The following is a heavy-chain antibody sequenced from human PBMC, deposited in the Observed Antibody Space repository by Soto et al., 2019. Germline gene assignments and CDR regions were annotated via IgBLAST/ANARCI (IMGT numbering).Heavy chain of an antibody. CDR2: ISYDGSKK. D-gene: IGHD3-16*01. CDR1: GFSFSNNG. V-gene: IGHV3-30*18. J-gene: IGHJ4*02. CDR3: AKDRVESGLGEIDY. Sequence: QVQLVESGGGVVQPGRTLRLSCAASGFSFSNNGMHWVRQAPGKGLEWVAIISYDGSKKYYADSVKGRFTISRDNSKNTLYLQMNSPRVEDTAVFYCAKDRVESGLGEIDYWGQGTLVTVSS.